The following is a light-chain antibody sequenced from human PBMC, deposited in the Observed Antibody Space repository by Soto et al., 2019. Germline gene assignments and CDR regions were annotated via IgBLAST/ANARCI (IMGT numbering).Light chain of an antibody. CDR1: QSISSW. J-gene: IGKJ4*01. CDR2: DAS. Sequence: DMQMAGSPSRLSASVGDRVSITCRFSQSISSWLACYQQKPGKAPKLLIYDASSLESGVPSRFSGSGSGTEFTLTISSLQPDDFATYYCQQYNSYSALTFGGGTKVDIK. CDR3: QQYNSYSALT. V-gene: IGKV1-5*01.